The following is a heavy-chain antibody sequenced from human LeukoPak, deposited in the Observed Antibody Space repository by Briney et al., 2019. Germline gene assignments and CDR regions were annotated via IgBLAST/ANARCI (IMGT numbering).Heavy chain of an antibody. CDR2: ISSSSSYI. J-gene: IGHJ4*02. CDR1: GFTFSSYS. V-gene: IGHV3-21*01. CDR3: ARVRPSSSWYDRAYYFDY. Sequence: PGGSLRRSCAASGFTFSSYSMNWVRQAPGKGLEWVSSISSSSSYIYYADSVKGRFTISRDKAKNSLYLQMNSLRAEDTAVYYCARVRPSSSWYDRAYYFDYWGQGTLVTVSS. D-gene: IGHD6-13*01.